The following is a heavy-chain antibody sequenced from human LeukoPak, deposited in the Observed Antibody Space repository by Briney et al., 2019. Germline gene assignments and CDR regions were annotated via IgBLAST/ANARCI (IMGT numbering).Heavy chain of an antibody. J-gene: IGHJ4*02. Sequence: GGSLRLTCVASGFTFGKYWMSWVRQAPGKGLEWVANIKLDGSEKNYVDSVKGRFTISRDNTKNSLYLQMNSLRAEDTAVFYCARDQYDTWSRRGNFDSWGQGTLVIVSS. V-gene: IGHV3-7*03. D-gene: IGHD3/OR15-3a*01. CDR2: IKLDGSEK. CDR3: ARDQYDTWSRRGNFDS. CDR1: GFTFGKYW.